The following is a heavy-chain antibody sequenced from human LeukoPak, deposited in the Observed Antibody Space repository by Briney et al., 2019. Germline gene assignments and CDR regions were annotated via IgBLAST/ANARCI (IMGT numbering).Heavy chain of an antibody. Sequence: GGSLRLSCAASGFTFSSYGMHWVRQAPGKGLEWVAVVSYDGSNKYYADSVKGRFTISRDNSKNTLYLQMNSLRAEDTAVYYCAKDAHCSGGSCYSDYWGQGTLVTVSS. D-gene: IGHD2-15*01. CDR1: GFTFSSYG. V-gene: IGHV3-30*18. CDR2: VSYDGSNK. CDR3: AKDAHCSGGSCYSDY. J-gene: IGHJ4*02.